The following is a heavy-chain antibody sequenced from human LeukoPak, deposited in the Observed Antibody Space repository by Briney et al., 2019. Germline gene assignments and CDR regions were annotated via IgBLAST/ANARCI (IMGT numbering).Heavy chain of an antibody. V-gene: IGHV3-21*01. CDR2: ISSSSSYI. CDR3: ARVFHAFDI. Sequence: GGSLGLSCAASGFTFSSYSMNCVRQAPRKGREWGSSISSSSSYIYYADSVKGRFNISRDNAKNSLYLQMNSLRAEDTAVYYCARVFHAFDIWGQGTMVTVSS. D-gene: IGHD3-3*01. J-gene: IGHJ3*02. CDR1: GFTFSSYS.